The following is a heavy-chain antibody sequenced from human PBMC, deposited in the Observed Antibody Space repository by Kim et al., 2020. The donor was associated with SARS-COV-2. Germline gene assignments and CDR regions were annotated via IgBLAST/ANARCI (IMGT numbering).Heavy chain of an antibody. D-gene: IGHD6-13*01. CDR1: GGSISSSSYY. V-gene: IGHV4-39*01. CDR2: IYYSGST. CDR3: ARHRYSSSFNWFDP. Sequence: SETLSLTCTVSGGSISSSSYYWGWIRQPPGKGLEWIGSIYYSGSTYYNPSLKSRVTISVDTSKNQFSLKLSSVTAADTAVYYCARHRYSSSFNWFDPWGQGTLVTVSS. J-gene: IGHJ5*02.